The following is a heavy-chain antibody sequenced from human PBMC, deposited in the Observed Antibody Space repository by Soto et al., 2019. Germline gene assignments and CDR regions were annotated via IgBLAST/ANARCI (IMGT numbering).Heavy chain of an antibody. Sequence: SETLSLTCAVYGGSFSGYYWSWIRQPPGKGLEWIEEVNHSGSTNYNPSLKSRVTISVDTSKNQFSLKLSSVTAADTAVYYCARGWSGLVIIRFDPWGQGTQVTVSS. V-gene: IGHV4-34*01. D-gene: IGHD3-9*01. J-gene: IGHJ5*02. CDR2: VNHSGST. CDR3: ARGWSGLVIIRFDP. CDR1: GGSFSGYY.